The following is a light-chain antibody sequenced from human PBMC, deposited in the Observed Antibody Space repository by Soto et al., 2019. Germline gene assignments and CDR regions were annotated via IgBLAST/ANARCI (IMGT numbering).Light chain of an antibody. J-gene: IGKJ2*02. V-gene: IGKV1-39*01. CDR3: HQTFTAPRI. CDR2: SAS. Sequence: DIQMSQSPSSLSASVGDSVTITCRASETISDYLNWYQQQPGEAPKLLIFSASSLHSGVPSRFRGSGSGTHFTRTISSLQAEAVATYFCHQTFTAPRIFGQGTKLQAK. CDR1: ETISDY.